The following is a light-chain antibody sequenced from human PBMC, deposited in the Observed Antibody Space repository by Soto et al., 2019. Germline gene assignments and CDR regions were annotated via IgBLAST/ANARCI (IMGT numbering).Light chain of an antibody. Sequence: DVVMTQSPLSLSVTLGQPASISCRSSQSIVYSDGNAYLNWFQQRPGQSPRRLIYRASNRDPGVPDRFSGSGSGTDFTLQISRVEAEDVGVYYCLHGTHWPPTFGRGTRVEIK. V-gene: IGKV2-30*01. CDR1: QSIVYSDGNAY. CDR2: RAS. CDR3: LHGTHWPPT. J-gene: IGKJ1*01.